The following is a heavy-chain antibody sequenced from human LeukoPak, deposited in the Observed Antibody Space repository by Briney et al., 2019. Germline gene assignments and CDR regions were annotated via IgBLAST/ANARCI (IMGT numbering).Heavy chain of an antibody. CDR3: ANLDHYGDYVPGY. J-gene: IGHJ4*02. CDR2: ISFDGRRQ. D-gene: IGHD4-17*01. Sequence: GGSLRLSCTASGFTFSSYGIHWVRQAPGKGLEWVAVISFDGRRQYYADSVKGRFTISRDNSKNTLYLQMNSLRAEDTAVYYCANLDHYGDYVPGYWGQGTLVTVSS. CDR1: GFTFSSYG. V-gene: IGHV3-30*18.